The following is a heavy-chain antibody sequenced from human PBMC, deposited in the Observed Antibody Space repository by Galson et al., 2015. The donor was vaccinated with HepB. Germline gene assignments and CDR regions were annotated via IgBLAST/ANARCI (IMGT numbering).Heavy chain of an antibody. CDR1: GGSISSYY. J-gene: IGHJ2*01. CDR3: ARGIGGEFEHWYFDL. V-gene: IGHV4-59*01. CDR2: IYYSGSI. Sequence: LSLTCTVSGGSISSYYWSWIRQPPGKGLEWIGYIYYSGSINYNPSLKSRVTISVDTSKNQFSLKLSSVTAADTAVYYCARGIGGEFEHWYFDLWGRGTLVTVSS. D-gene: IGHD3-16*01.